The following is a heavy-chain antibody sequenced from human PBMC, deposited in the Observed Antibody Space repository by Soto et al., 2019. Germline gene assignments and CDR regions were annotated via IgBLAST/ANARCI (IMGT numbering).Heavy chain of an antibody. CDR3: ARTSRFDS. CDR2: INHSGST. CDR1: GGSFSGYY. J-gene: IGHJ4*02. Sequence: SETLSLTCAVYGGSFSGYYWSWVRQPPGKGLEWIGQINHSGSTNYNPSLKSRVTISVGTSKNQFSLKLSSVTAADTAVYYCARTSRFDSWGQGTLVTVSS. D-gene: IGHD6-6*01. V-gene: IGHV4-34*01.